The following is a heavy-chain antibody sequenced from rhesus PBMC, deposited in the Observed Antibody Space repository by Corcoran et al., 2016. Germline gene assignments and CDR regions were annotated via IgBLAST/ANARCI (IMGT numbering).Heavy chain of an antibody. CDR2: SGGSSCNT. V-gene: IGHV4-127*01. CDR1: ESPLTSGSG. CDR3: ARGGGQLAD. J-gene: IGHJ4*01. Sequence: QGHLPETGAGVGKPPETLSLTCAVAESPLTSGSGWSWIRTPPGEGREWVGDSGGSSCNTTYNPSLKSRVTISKDTSKNQFSLKPSSVTAAYTAVYYCARGGGQLADWGQGVLVTVSS. D-gene: IGHD6-25*01.